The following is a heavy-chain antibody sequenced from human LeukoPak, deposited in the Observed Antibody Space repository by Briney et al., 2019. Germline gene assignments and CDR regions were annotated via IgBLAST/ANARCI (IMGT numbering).Heavy chain of an antibody. CDR2: ISGSGGST. V-gene: IGHV3-23*01. Sequence: GGSLRLSCAASGFTFSSYAMSWVRQAPGKGLEWVSAISGSGGSTYYADSMKGRFTIPRDNSKNTLYLQMNSLRAEDTAVYYCAKDYYDSSGHNWFDPWGQRTLVTVSS. CDR1: GFTFSSYA. D-gene: IGHD3-22*01. J-gene: IGHJ5*02. CDR3: AKDYYDSSGHNWFDP.